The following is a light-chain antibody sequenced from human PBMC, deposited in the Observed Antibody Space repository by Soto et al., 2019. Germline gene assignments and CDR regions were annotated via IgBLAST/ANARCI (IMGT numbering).Light chain of an antibody. CDR3: SSYKFSTTLRV. V-gene: IGLV2-11*01. J-gene: IGLJ3*02. CDR2: DVS. Sequence: QSALTQPRSVSGSPGQSVTISCTGTSSDVGLYNYVSWYQQHPGKAPKLIIYDVSKRPSGVPDRFSGSKSGNTASLTISDLQAEDEALYYCSSYKFSTTLRVFGGGTKLTVL. CDR1: SSDVGLYNY.